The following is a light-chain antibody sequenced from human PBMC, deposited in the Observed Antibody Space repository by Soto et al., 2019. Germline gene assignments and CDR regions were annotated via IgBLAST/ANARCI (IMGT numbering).Light chain of an antibody. CDR3: LQSLHFPLT. CDR2: EVS. V-gene: IGKV2D-29*01. CDR1: QTLLHSNGKSY. J-gene: IGKJ4*01. Sequence: EIVMTQTPLSLSVTPGQSASISCRSSQTLLHSNGKSYLYWYLQKAGQAPQLLIYEVSKRFSGVPDRFSGSGARTDFTLKISRVEAEDVGVYYCLQSLHFPLTFGGGTKVEIK.